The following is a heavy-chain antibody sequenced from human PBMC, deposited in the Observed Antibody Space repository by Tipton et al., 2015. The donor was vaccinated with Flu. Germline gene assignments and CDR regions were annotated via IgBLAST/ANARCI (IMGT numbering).Heavy chain of an antibody. V-gene: IGHV3-7*01. Sequence: GSLRLSCAASGLTFSDYWMSWVRQAPEKGLEWVADIKTDGSEKYYVDSVKGRFTISRDNAKNSLYLQMNSLRAEDTAVYYCVSHTVVSATVCFGHWGQGTLVTVSA. J-gene: IGHJ4*02. CDR2: IKTDGSEK. CDR1: GLTFSDYW. CDR3: VSHTVVSATVCFGH. D-gene: IGHD2-2*01.